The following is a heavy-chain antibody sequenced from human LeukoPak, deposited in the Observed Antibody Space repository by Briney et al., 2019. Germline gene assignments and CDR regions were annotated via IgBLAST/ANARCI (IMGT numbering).Heavy chain of an antibody. CDR1: GFTFSSYA. CDR2: ISYDGSNK. V-gene: IGHV3-30-3*01. J-gene: IGHJ4*02. Sequence: PGRSLRLPCAASGFTFSSYAMHWVRQAPGKGLEWVAVISYDGSNKYYADSVKGRFTISRDNSKNTLYLQMNSLRAEDTAVYYCAKATKYHYDSSPGFDYWGQGTLVTVSS. D-gene: IGHD3-22*01. CDR3: AKATKYHYDSSPGFDY.